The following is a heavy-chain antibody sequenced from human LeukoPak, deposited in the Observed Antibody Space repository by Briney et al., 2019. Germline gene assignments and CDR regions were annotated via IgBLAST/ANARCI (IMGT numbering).Heavy chain of an antibody. V-gene: IGHV1-69*06. Sequence: SVKVSCKASGGTFSSYAISWVRQAPGQGLEWMGGIIPIFGTANYAQKLQGRVTITADKYTSTAYMELSSLRSEDTAVYYCARVGGNWLDPWGQGTLVTVSS. J-gene: IGHJ5*02. CDR2: IIPIFGTA. CDR1: GGTFSSYA. CDR3: ARVGGNWLDP. D-gene: IGHD3-16*01.